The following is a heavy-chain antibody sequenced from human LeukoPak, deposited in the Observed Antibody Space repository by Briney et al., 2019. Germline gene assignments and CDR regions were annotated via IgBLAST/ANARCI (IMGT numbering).Heavy chain of an antibody. J-gene: IGHJ4*02. CDR2: INPNSGGT. D-gene: IGHD6-19*01. CDR3: ARVPYSSGWYPFDG. V-gene: IGHV1-2*02. CDR1: GYTFTSYG. Sequence: ASVKVSCKASGYTFTSYGISWVRQAPGQGLEWMGWINPNSGGTNYAQKFQGRVTMTRDTSISTAYMELSRLRSDDTAVYYCARVPYSSGWYPFDGWGQGTLVTVSS.